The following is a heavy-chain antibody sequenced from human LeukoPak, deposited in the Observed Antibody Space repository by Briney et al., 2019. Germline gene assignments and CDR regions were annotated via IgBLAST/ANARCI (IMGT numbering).Heavy chain of an antibody. CDR2: INTNTGNP. Sequence: GASVTVSCTASGYTFTIYAMNWVRQAPGQGLEWMGWINTNTGNPTYAQGFTGRFVFSLNTSVSTAYLQISSLKAEDTAVYYCARISPNDYGDQPFDYWGQGTLVTVSS. V-gene: IGHV7-4-1*02. CDR1: GYTFTIYA. D-gene: IGHD4-17*01. J-gene: IGHJ4*02. CDR3: ARISPNDYGDQPFDY.